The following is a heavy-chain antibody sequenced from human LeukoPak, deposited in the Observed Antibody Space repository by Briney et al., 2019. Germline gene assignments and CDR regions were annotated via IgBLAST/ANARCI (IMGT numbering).Heavy chain of an antibody. CDR1: GFTFSSHW. CDR3: AKDPLNSSGWYFGY. Sequence: GGSLRLSCAASGFTFSSHWMHWVRQAPGKGLVWVSRINSDGSSISYADSVKGRFTISRDNAKNTLYLQMNSLRAEDTAVYYCAKDPLNSSGWYFGYWGQGTLVTVSS. CDR2: INSDGSSI. V-gene: IGHV3-74*01. J-gene: IGHJ4*02. D-gene: IGHD6-19*01.